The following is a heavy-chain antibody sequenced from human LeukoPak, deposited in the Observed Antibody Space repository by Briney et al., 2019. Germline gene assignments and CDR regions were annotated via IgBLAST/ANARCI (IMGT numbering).Heavy chain of an antibody. J-gene: IGHJ3*02. D-gene: IGHD1-26*01. CDR1: GFTFSSYG. CDR2: ISHEGSNK. Sequence: PGGSLRLSCAASGFTFSSYGMHWVRQAPGKGLEWVAVISHEGSNKYYADSVKGRFTISRDNSKNTLYLQMNSLRAEDTAVYYCAKVRSMWELLGAFDIWGQGTMVTVSS. V-gene: IGHV3-30*18. CDR3: AKVRSMWELLGAFDI.